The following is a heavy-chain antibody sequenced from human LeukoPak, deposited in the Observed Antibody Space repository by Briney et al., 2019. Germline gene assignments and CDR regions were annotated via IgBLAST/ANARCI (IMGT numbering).Heavy chain of an antibody. J-gene: IGHJ5*02. CDR3: ARGRRLWFGGNGFDP. CDR1: GGSFSGYY. Sequence: SETLSLTCAVYGGSFSGYYWSWIRQPPGKGLEWTGEINHSGSTNYNPSLKSRVTISVDTSKNQFSLKLSSVTAADTAVYYCARGRRLWFGGNGFDPWGQGTLVTVPS. D-gene: IGHD3-10*01. V-gene: IGHV4-34*01. CDR2: INHSGST.